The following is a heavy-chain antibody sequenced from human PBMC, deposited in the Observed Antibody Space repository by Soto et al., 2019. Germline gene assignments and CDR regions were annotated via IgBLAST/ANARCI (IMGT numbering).Heavy chain of an antibody. CDR3: ARVWCGGSCHLDY. D-gene: IGHD2-15*01. Sequence: QVQLVQSGAEVQKPGSSVKVSCKASGGTFSSYTISWVRQAPGQGLEWMGRIIPILGIANYAQKFQGRVTITADKSTSTAYMELSSLRSEDTAVYYCARVWCGGSCHLDYWGQGTLVTVSS. CDR2: IIPILGIA. CDR1: GGTFSSYT. J-gene: IGHJ4*02. V-gene: IGHV1-69*02.